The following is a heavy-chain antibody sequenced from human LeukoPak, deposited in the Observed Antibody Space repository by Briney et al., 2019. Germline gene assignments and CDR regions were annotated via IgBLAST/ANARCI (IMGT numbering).Heavy chain of an antibody. D-gene: IGHD3-10*01. CDR1: GFTFSAYS. Sequence: GGSLRLSCAASGFTFSAYSMNWVRQAPGKGLDWVSYISSRSFTIYYADSVKGRFTISRDNAKNSLYLEMNSLRDEDTAVYYCVKDRTGTYTLDYWGQGTLVTVSS. CDR2: ISSRSFTI. V-gene: IGHV3-48*02. J-gene: IGHJ4*02. CDR3: VKDRTGTYTLDY.